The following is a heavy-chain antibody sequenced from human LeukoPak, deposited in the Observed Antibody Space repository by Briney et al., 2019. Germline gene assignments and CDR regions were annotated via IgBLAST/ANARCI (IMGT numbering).Heavy chain of an antibody. CDR3: AKGKYSGSYYYDY. D-gene: IGHD1-26*01. J-gene: IGHJ4*02. CDR1: GFTFSSYA. CDR2: ISGSGGST. V-gene: IGHV3-23*01. Sequence: GGSLRLSCAASGFTFSSYAMSWVRQAPGKGLEWVSAISGSGGSTYYADSAKGRFTISRDNSKNTLYLQMNSLRAEDTAVYYCAKGKYSGSYYYDYWGQGTLVTVSS.